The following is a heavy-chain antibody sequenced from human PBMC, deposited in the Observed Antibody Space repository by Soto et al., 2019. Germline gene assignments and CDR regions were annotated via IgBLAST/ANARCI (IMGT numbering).Heavy chain of an antibody. CDR3: AQQLAYYYYYGMDV. V-gene: IGHV1-58*01. D-gene: IGHD6-13*01. Sequence: SVKVSCKASGFTFTSSAVQWVRQARGQRLEWIGWIVVGSGNTNYAQKFQERVTITRDMSTSTAYMELSSLRSEDTAVYYCAQQLAYYYYYGMDVWGQGTTVTVSS. CDR2: IVVGSGNT. CDR1: GFTFTSSA. J-gene: IGHJ6*02.